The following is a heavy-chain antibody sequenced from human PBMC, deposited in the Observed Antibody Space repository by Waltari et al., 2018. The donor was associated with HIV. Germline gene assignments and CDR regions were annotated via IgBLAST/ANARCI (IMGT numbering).Heavy chain of an antibody. CDR3: ARVMTSFSWDDFDY. V-gene: IGHV3-21*01. J-gene: IGHJ4*02. CDR2: SSSYI. D-gene: IGHD2-15*01. Sequence: SSSYIYYADSVKGRFTISRDNAKNSLYLQMNSLRAEDTAVYYCARVMTSFSWDDFDYWGQGTLVTVSS.